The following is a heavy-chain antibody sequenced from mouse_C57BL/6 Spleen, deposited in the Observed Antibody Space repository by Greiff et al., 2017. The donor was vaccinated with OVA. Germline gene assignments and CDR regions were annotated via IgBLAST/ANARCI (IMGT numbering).Heavy chain of an antibody. Sequence: LVESGAELVKPGASVKISCKASGYAFSSYWMNWVKQRPGKGLEWIGQICPGNGDTNYNGKFKGKATLTADKSSSTAYMQLSSLTSEDSAVYFGATDYYGYSMDYWGQGTSVTVSS. V-gene: IGHV1-80*01. J-gene: IGHJ4*01. D-gene: IGHD1-1*01. CDR1: GYAFSSYW. CDR3: ATDYYGYSMDY. CDR2: ICPGNGDT.